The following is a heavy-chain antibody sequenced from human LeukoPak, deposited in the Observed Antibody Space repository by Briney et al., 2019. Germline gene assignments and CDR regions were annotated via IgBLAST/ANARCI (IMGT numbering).Heavy chain of an antibody. CDR3: AKRASGGSGWYGYFDY. D-gene: IGHD6-19*01. CDR1: GFTFSSYA. J-gene: IGHJ4*02. V-gene: IGHV3-23*01. CDR2: ISGSGGST. Sequence: GGSLRLSCAASGFTFSSYAMSWVRQAPGKGLELVSAISGSGGSTYYADSVKGRFTISRDNSKNTLYLQMNSLRAEDTAVYYCAKRASGGSGWYGYFDYWGQGTLVTVSS.